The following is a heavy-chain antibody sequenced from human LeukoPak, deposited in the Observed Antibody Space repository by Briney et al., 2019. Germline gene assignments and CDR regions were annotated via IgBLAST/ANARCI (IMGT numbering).Heavy chain of an antibody. J-gene: IGHJ4*02. Sequence: PGGSLRLSCAASGFTFSSYGMHWARQAPGKGLEWVAFIRYDGSNKYYADSVKGRFTISRDNSKNTLYLQMNSLRAEDTAVYYCAREALRSGTKNDYWGQGTLVTVSS. CDR1: GFTFSSYG. D-gene: IGHD2-8*01. V-gene: IGHV3-30*02. CDR3: AREALRSGTKNDY. CDR2: IRYDGSNK.